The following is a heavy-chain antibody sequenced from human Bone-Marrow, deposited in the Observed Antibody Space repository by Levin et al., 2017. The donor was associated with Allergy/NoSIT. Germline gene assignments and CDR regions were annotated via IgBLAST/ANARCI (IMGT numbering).Heavy chain of an antibody. CDR3: AREPSGNYQDY. V-gene: IGHV3-11*05. CDR2: ISSGSSYT. J-gene: IGHJ4*02. CDR1: GFTFSDYY. Sequence: KAGGSLRLSCAGSGFTFSDYYMSWFRQAPGKGLEWLSYISSGSSYTKYADSVKGRFTISRDDAENSVYLQMNSLRVDDMAVYYCAREPSGNYQDYWGQGTLVTVSA. D-gene: IGHD6-25*01.